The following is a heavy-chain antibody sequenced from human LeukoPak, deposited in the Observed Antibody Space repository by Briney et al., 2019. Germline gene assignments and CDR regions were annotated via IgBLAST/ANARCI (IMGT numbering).Heavy chain of an antibody. CDR1: GGIFNSYD. J-gene: IGHJ4*02. D-gene: IGHD5-18*01. V-gene: IGHV1-69*13. CDR2: IIPIFGTA. CDR3: ARSRAKYSSSYYFDY. Sequence: SVKVSCKASGGIFNSYDINWVRQAPGQGLEWMGGIIPIFGTANYAQKFQGRVTITADESTSTAYMELSSLRSEDTAVYYCARSRAKYSSSYYFDYWGQGTLVTVSS.